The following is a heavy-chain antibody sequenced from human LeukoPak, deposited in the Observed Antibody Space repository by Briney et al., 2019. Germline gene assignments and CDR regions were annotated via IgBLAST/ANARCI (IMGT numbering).Heavy chain of an antibody. J-gene: IGHJ4*02. Sequence: ASVKVSCKASGGTFSSYAISWVRQATGQGLEWMGWMNPSSGNTDYAQKFQGRTTMTRNTSISTAYMELSSLRSEDTAVYYCARLIYGSGDGYFDNWGQGTLVTVSS. CDR3: ARLIYGSGDGYFDN. V-gene: IGHV1-8*02. CDR2: MNPSSGNT. CDR1: GGTFSSYA. D-gene: IGHD3-10*01.